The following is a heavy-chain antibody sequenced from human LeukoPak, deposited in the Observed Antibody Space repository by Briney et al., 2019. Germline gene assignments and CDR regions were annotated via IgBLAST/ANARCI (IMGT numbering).Heavy chain of an antibody. Sequence: GGSLRLSCAASGFTFSSYAMSWVRQAPGKGLEWVAFIRLDGSDKYYADSMKGRFTISRDNSKNTLYLQMNSLRSDDTAVYYCARDGGSSGWYYYGMDVWGQGTTVTVSS. V-gene: IGHV3-30*02. J-gene: IGHJ6*02. D-gene: IGHD6-19*01. CDR2: IRLDGSDK. CDR3: ARDGGSSGWYYYGMDV. CDR1: GFTFSSYA.